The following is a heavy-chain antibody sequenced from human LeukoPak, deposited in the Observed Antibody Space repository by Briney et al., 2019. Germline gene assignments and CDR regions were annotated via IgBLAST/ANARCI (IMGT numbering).Heavy chain of an antibody. CDR1: GYTFTSYY. Sequence: ASVKVSCKASGYTFTSYYMNWVRQAPGQGLEWMGIIHPSGGSTSYAQKFQGRVTMTRDTSTSTVYMELSSLRSEDTAVYYCARDSRYCSSTSCYKPRNWFDPWGQGTLVTVSS. CDR2: IHPSGGST. V-gene: IGHV1-46*01. J-gene: IGHJ5*02. CDR3: ARDSRYCSSTSCYKPRNWFDP. D-gene: IGHD2-2*02.